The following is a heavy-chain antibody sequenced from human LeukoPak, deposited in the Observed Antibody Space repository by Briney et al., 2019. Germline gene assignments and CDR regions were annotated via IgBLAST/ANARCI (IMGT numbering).Heavy chain of an antibody. CDR1: GYTLTELS. CDR3: ATGNERFTFGTIDY. J-gene: IGHJ4*02. D-gene: IGHD3-10*01. CDR2: FDPEDGET. V-gene: IGHV1-24*01. Sequence: ASVKVSCKVSGYTLTELSMHWVRQAPGKGLEWMGGFDPEDGETIYAQKFQGRLTMTEDTSTDTAYMELSSLRSEDTAVYYCATGNERFTFGTIDYWGQGTLVAVS.